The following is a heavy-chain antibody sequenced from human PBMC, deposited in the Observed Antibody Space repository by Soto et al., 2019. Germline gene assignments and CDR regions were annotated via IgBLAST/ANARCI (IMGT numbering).Heavy chain of an antibody. CDR1: VGTFSIYT. D-gene: IGHD1-26*01. CDR2: IIPILGIA. Sequence: SVKVACKAAVGTFSIYTSSWLLHTPGQGLEWMGRIIPILGIANYAQKFQGRVTITADKSTSTAYMELSSLRSEDTAVYYCARLTLRGLLRTDPWGQGTLVTVSS. CDR3: ARLTLRGLLRTDP. V-gene: IGHV1-69*02. J-gene: IGHJ5*02.